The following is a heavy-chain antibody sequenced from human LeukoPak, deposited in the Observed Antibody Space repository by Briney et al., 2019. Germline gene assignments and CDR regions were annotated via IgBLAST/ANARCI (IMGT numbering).Heavy chain of an antibody. CDR3: ARAIGYCTSTSCYHYYHMDV. CDR2: ISWNSGSI. J-gene: IGHJ6*03. CDR1: GFTFDDYA. D-gene: IGHD2-2*03. Sequence: GGSLRLSCAPSGFTFDDYAMHWVRHAPGKGLEWVSGISWNSGSIGYADSVKGRFTISRDNDKNSLYLQMNSLSAEDSAVYFCARAIGYCTSTSCYHYYHMDVWGKGTTVTVSS. V-gene: IGHV3-9*01.